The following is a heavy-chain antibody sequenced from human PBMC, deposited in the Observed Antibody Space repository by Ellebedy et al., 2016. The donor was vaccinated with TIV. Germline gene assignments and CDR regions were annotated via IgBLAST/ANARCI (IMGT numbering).Heavy chain of an antibody. CDR3: AREATGEGEFDY. V-gene: IGHV3-66*01. D-gene: IGHD7-27*01. Sequence: GESLKISCAASGFTVSSNYMSWVRQAPGKGLEWVSVIYSGGSTYYADSVKGRFTISRDNSKNTLYLQMNSLRAEDTAVYYCAREATGEGEFDYWGQGTLVTVSS. CDR2: IYSGGST. J-gene: IGHJ4*02. CDR1: GFTVSSNY.